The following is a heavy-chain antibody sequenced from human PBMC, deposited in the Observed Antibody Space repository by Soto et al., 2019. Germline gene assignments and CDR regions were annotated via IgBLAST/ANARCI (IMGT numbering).Heavy chain of an antibody. D-gene: IGHD3-3*01. Sequence: SGPTLVNPTQTLTLTCTFSGFSLSTSGVGVGWIRQPPGKALEWLALIYWDDDKRYSPSLKSRLTITKDTSKNQVVLTMTNMDPVDTATYYCAHRLGSGYDFWTSMGGYFDYWGQGTLVTVSS. V-gene: IGHV2-5*02. J-gene: IGHJ4*02. CDR1: GFSLSTSGVG. CDR3: AHRLGSGYDFWTSMGGYFDY. CDR2: IYWDDDK.